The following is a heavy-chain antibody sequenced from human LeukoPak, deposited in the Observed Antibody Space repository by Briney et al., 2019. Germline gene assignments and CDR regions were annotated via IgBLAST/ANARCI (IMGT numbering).Heavy chain of an antibody. J-gene: IGHJ4*02. CDR3: AKGLSESIYDALDS. Sequence: PGGSLRLSCAASGFTFSSYGMHWVRQAPGKGLEWVAVISYDGSNKYYADSVKGRFTISRDNSKNTLYLQMNSLRADDTAVYYCAKGLSESIYDALDSWGQGTLVTVSS. CDR2: ISYDGSNK. D-gene: IGHD1-26*01. CDR1: GFTFSSYG. V-gene: IGHV3-30*18.